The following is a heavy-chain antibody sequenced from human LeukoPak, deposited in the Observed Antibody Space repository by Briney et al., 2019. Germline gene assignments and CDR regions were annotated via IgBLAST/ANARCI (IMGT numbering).Heavy chain of an antibody. V-gene: IGHV1-69*05. D-gene: IGHD4-11*01. CDR2: IIPIFGTA. CDR3: ARAPRVGDSNYYDYYYYYYMDV. CDR1: GGTFISYA. J-gene: IGHJ6*03. Sequence: SVKVSCKASGGTFISYAISWVLQAPGQGLEWMGGIIPIFGTANYAQKFQGRVTITTDESTSTAYMELSSLRSEDTAVYYCARAPRVGDSNYYDYYYYYYMDVWGKGTTVTVSS.